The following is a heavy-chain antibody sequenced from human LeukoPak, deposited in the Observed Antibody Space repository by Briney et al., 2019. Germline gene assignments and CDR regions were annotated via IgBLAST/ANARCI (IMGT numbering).Heavy chain of an antibody. CDR1: GYTFTSYG. CDR3: ARDFTYGSGSYYYYMDV. D-gene: IGHD3-10*01. J-gene: IGHJ6*03. Sequence: ASVKVSCKASGYTFTSYGISWVRQAPGQGLEWMGWISAYNGNTNYAQKLQGRVTMTTDTSTSTVYMELSSLRSEDTAVYYCARDFTYGSGSYYYYMDVWGKGTTVTVSS. V-gene: IGHV1-18*01. CDR2: ISAYNGNT.